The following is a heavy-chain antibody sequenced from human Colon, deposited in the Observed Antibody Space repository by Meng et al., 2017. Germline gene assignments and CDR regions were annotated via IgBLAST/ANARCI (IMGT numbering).Heavy chain of an antibody. J-gene: IGHJ5*02. Sequence: VQRRESGPGLVRPSETLSLTCTVSGGSVISNSYYWSWIRQPPGKGLEWIGFIYYSGSTNYNPSLKSRVTISVDTSKNQFSLKVSSVTAADTAVYYCARDSGYDKNWFDPWGQGTLVTVSS. CDR1: GGSVISNSYY. CDR3: ARDSGYDKNWFDP. CDR2: IYYSGST. V-gene: IGHV4-61*01. D-gene: IGHD5-12*01.